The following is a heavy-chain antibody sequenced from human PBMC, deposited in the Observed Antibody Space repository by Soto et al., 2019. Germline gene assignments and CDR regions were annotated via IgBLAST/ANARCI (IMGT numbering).Heavy chain of an antibody. D-gene: IGHD3-10*01. CDR1: GFTFSSYA. J-gene: IGHJ6*02. CDR2: ISYDGSNK. V-gene: IGHV3-30-3*01. Sequence: QVQLVESGGGVVQPGRSLRLSCAASGFTFSSYAMHWVRQAPGKGLEWVAVISYDGSNKYYADSVKGRFTISRDNSKNTLYLQMNSLRAEDTAVYYCARAPRLPGEYYGSGKSDYYGMDVWGQGTTVTVSS. CDR3: ARAPRLPGEYYGSGKSDYYGMDV.